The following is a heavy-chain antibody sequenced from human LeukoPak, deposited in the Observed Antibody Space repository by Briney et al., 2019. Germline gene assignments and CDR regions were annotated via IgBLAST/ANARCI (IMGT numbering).Heavy chain of an antibody. J-gene: IGHJ5*02. CDR1: GYTFTRYD. V-gene: IGHV1-8*01. CDR2: MNPNSGNT. Sequence: ASVKVSCKASGYTFTRYDINWVRQATGQGLEWMGCMNPNSGNTGYAQKFQGRVTMTRNTSISTAYMELSSLRFEDTAVYYCARGRGARGWFDPWGQGTLVTVSS. CDR3: ARGRGARGWFDP.